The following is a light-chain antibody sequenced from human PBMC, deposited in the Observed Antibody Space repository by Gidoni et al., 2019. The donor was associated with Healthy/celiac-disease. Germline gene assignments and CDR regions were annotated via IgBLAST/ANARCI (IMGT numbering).Light chain of an antibody. Sequence: DIQVTQSPSSLSASVGDRVTITCRASQSISSYLNWYQQKPGKAPKLLIYAASSLQSGVPSRFSGSGSGTDFTLTISSLQPEDFATYYCQQSYSTPRTFXQXTEVEIK. V-gene: IGKV1-39*01. CDR2: AAS. CDR3: QQSYSTPRT. CDR1: QSISSY. J-gene: IGKJ1*01.